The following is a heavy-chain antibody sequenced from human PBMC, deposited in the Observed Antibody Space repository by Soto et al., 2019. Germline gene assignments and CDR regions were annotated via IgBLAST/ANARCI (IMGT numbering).Heavy chain of an antibody. Sequence: SETLSLTRTVSGGSISSYYWSWIRQPPGKGLEWIGYIYYSGSTNYNPSLKSRVTISVDTSKNQFSLKLSSVTAADTAVYYCARGGGYYYYGMDVWGQGTTVTVSS. V-gene: IGHV4-59*01. CDR3: ARGGGYYYYGMDV. CDR1: GGSISSYY. J-gene: IGHJ6*02. CDR2: IYYSGST. D-gene: IGHD2-15*01.